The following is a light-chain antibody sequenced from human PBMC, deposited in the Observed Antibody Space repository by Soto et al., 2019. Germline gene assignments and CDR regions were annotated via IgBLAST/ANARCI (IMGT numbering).Light chain of an antibody. CDR3: QQYDVHPKT. Sequence: DVQITHFPSTLAASVGVRVTLTFRASENIKNWLAWFQQTPGKAPKVLISDASRLETGVPSRFSGSGYGTDFTLTITSLQTDDFGTYHCQQYDVHPKTFGQGTKVDIK. CDR1: ENIKNW. CDR2: DAS. J-gene: IGKJ1*01. V-gene: IGKV1-5*01.